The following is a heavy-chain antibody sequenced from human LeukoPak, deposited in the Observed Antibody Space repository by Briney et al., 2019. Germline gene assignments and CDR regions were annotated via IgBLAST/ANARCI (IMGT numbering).Heavy chain of an antibody. J-gene: IGHJ1*01. Sequence: SVALSLTSTVSGGSMSSYYWSWVRQPPRKGLEWIGNIHHSGSTNYHSSLKSRVTMSIDTSKNLFSLNLSSVTAADTAVYYCAGWVWTVSRVEYFENWGQGTLVTVSS. CDR3: AGWVWTVSRVEYFEN. CDR1: GGSMSSYY. D-gene: IGHD3/OR15-3a*01. CDR2: IHHSGST. V-gene: IGHV4-59*01.